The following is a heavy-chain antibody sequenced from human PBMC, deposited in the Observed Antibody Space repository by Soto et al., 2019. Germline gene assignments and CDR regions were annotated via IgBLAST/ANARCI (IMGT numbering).Heavy chain of an antibody. D-gene: IGHD2-2*01. CDR3: ARRTLGYCSSTSCYPWYFDL. Sequence: QVQLVQSGAEVKKPGSSVKVSCKASGGTFSSYTISWVRQAPGQGLEWMGRIIPILGIATYAQKFQGRVTITADKSTSTAYMELSSLRSEDTAVYYCARRTLGYCSSTSCYPWYFDLWGRGTLVTVSS. J-gene: IGHJ2*01. V-gene: IGHV1-69*02. CDR1: GGTFSSYT. CDR2: IIPILGIA.